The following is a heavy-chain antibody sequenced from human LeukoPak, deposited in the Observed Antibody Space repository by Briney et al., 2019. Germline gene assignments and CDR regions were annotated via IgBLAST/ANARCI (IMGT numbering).Heavy chain of an antibody. Sequence: GGSLRLSCAASGFTFSGYSMNWVRQAPGKGLEWVSSISSSSYIYYADSVKGRFTISRDNAKNSLYLQMNSLRAEDTAVYYCARVVGVTRRSWFDPWGQGTLVTVSS. V-gene: IGHV3-21*01. CDR2: ISSSSYI. D-gene: IGHD3-10*01. J-gene: IGHJ5*02. CDR3: ARVVGVTRRSWFDP. CDR1: GFTFSGYS.